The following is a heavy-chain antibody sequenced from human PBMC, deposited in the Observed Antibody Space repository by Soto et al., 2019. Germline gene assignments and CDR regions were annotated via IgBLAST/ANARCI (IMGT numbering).Heavy chain of an antibody. V-gene: IGHV3-23*01. CDR2: LSDSGISI. D-gene: IGHD6-13*01. J-gene: IGHJ4*02. CDR3: AKVSSSWYAGFFDL. CDR1: GFTFSSHA. Sequence: EVQLLESGGGLVQPGGSLRLSCTASGFTFSSHAMTWVRQAPGKGLEWVSGLSDSGISIYYADSVKGRFTISRANSKNTLYLQIPTLRAEDTAVYYCAKVSSSWYAGFFDLWGQGTLVTVSS.